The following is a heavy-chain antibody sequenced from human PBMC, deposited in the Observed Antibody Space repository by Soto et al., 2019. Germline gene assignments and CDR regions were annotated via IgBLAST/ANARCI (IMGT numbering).Heavy chain of an antibody. V-gene: IGHV1-46*01. J-gene: IGHJ5*02. CDR2: INPSGGST. CDR1: GFTFSSSA. Sequence: ASVKVSCKASGFTFSSSAVQWVRQAPGQGLEWMGIINPSGGSTSYAQKFQGRVTMTRDTSTSTVYMELSSLRSEDTAVYYCARDAGYGSGNWFDPWGQGTLVTVSS. D-gene: IGHD3-10*01. CDR3: ARDAGYGSGNWFDP.